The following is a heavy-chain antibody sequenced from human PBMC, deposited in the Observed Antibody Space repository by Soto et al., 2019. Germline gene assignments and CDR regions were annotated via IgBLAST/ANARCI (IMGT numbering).Heavy chain of an antibody. Sequence: QVQLVESEGGVVQPGRSLRLSCAASGFTFTNYPMHWVRQAPGKGLEWVAVVSHDGINTYYADSVKGRFTISRDNSKNTLYLQLNSLRTEDTAVFYCAREKTVGGIRLDNWGQGTLVTVSS. V-gene: IGHV3-30-3*01. CDR1: GFTFTNYP. CDR2: VSHDGINT. CDR3: AREKTVGGIRLDN. J-gene: IGHJ4*02. D-gene: IGHD1-26*01.